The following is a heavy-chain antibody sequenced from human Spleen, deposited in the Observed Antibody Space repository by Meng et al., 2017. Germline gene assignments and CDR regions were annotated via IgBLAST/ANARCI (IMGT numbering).Heavy chain of an antibody. CDR3: ARKAGNCISTTCYSLDY. CDR2: IIPIFGTA. Sequence: SVKVSCKSLGGIFSNYVIGWVRQAPGQGLEWMGGIIPIFGTANYAQKFQDRVTITSDESTSTVYMELTRLTSEDTAVYFCARKAGNCISTTCYSLDYWGQGTLVTVSS. J-gene: IGHJ4*02. V-gene: IGHV1-69*13. D-gene: IGHD2-2*01. CDR1: GGIFSNYV.